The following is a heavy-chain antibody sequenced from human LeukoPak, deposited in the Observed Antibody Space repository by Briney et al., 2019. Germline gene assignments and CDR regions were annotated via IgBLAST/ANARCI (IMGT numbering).Heavy chain of an antibody. CDR1: GESFNGSY. J-gene: IGHJ4*02. V-gene: IGHV4-34*01. Sequence: SETLSLTCAVHGESFNGSYWTWIRQPPGKGLEWVGDINHSGRANYNPSLKSRVSISVDMSRHEFSLKLTSVTAADTALFYCARARSLTFRLFDYWRQGNLVTVSS. CDR3: ARARSLTFRLFDY. D-gene: IGHD3-3*02. CDR2: INHSGRA.